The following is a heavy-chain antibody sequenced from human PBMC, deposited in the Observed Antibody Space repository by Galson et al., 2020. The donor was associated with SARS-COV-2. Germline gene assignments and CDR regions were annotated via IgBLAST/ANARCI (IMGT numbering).Heavy chain of an antibody. CDR1: GFTFSSYA. V-gene: IGHV3-30*04. J-gene: IGHJ3*02. CDR3: ARNYDSNAFDI. CDR2: ISYDGSNK. Sequence: GGSLRLSCAASGFTFSSYAMHWVRQAPGKGLEWVAVISYDGSNKYYADSVKGRFTISRDNSKNTLYLQMNSLRAEDTAVYYFARNYDSNAFDIWGQGTMVTVSS. D-gene: IGHD3-22*01.